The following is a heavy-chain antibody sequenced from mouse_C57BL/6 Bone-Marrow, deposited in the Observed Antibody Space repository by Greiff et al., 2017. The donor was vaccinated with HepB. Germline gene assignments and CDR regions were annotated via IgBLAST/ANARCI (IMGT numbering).Heavy chain of an antibody. D-gene: IGHD2-1*01. V-gene: IGHV1-52*01. CDR2: IDPSDSET. CDR3: ARSTRRGLYFDY. Sequence: QVQLQQPGAELVRPGSSVKLSCKASGYTFTSYWMPWVKQRPIQGLEWIGNIDPSDSETHYNQKFKDKATLTVDKSSSTAYMQLSSLTSDDSAVQHPARSTRRGLYFDYWGQGTTLTVSS. J-gene: IGHJ2*01. CDR1: GYTFTSYW.